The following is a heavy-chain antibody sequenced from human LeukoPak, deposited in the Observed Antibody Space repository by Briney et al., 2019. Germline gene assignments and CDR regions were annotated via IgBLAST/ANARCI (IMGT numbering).Heavy chain of an antibody. V-gene: IGHV5-51*01. D-gene: IGHD2-15*01. CDR3: ARQEYCSGASCYTWFDP. J-gene: IGHJ5*02. CDR1: GYSINNYW. CDR2: IYPADSDI. Sequence: GESLKISCKGSGYSINNYWIAWVRQMPGKGLVWMVIIYPADSDIRYSPSFQGQVTISADKSISTAYLQWNSLKASDTAMYYCARQEYCSGASCYTWFDPWGQGTLVTVSS.